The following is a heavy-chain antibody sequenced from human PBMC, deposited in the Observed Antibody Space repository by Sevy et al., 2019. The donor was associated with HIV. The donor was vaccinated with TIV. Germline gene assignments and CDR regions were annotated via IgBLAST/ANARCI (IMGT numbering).Heavy chain of an antibody. CDR3: ARHSSSSWYRAFDY. J-gene: IGHJ4*02. CDR2: IYPGDSDT. Sequence: GESPKISCKGSGYSFINYWIGWVRQMPGKGLEWMGIIYPGDSDTKYSPSFQGKVTISADKSISTAYLQWSSLKASDTAMYYCARHSSSSWYRAFDYWGQGTLVTVSS. V-gene: IGHV5-51*01. D-gene: IGHD6-13*01. CDR1: GYSFINYW.